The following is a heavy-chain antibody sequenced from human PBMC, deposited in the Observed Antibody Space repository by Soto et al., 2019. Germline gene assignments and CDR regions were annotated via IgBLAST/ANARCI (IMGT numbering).Heavy chain of an antibody. J-gene: IGHJ6*02. D-gene: IGHD4-17*01. V-gene: IGHV3-33*01. Sequence: QVQLVESGGGVVQPGRSLRLSCAASGFTFSSYGMHWVRQAPGKGLEWVAVIWYDGSNKYYADSVKGRFTISRDNSKNTLYLQMNSLRAEDTAVYYCARPYGDYLYYYYGMDVWGQGTPVTVSS. CDR1: GFTFSSYG. CDR2: IWYDGSNK. CDR3: ARPYGDYLYYYYGMDV.